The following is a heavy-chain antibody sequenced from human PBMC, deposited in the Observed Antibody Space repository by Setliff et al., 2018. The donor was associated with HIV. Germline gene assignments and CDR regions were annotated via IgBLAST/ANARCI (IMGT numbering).Heavy chain of an antibody. V-gene: IGHV4-4*09. D-gene: IGHD3-22*01. Sequence: ETLSLTCTVSGGSTSSYYWSWIRQPPGKGLEWIGYIYTSGSTNYNPSLKSRVTISVDTSKNQFSLKLSSVTAADTAVYYCARGLSFYDPGGFDYWGQGTLVTVSS. CDR3: ARGLSFYDPGGFDY. CDR1: GGSTSSYY. J-gene: IGHJ4*02. CDR2: IYTSGST.